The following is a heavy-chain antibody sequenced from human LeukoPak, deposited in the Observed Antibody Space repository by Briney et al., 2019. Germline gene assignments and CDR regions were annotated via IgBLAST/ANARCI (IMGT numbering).Heavy chain of an antibody. CDR1: GGSISNYY. CDR2: ISHSGST. CDR3: AREGTYDILTGYSTSFDSFDI. D-gene: IGHD3-9*01. V-gene: IGHV4-59*01. Sequence: MPSETLSLTCTVSGGSISNYYWNWIRQFPGKGLEWIGYISHSGSTNYSPSLESRVTISVDPSKNQFSLKVISVTAADAAVYYCAREGTYDILTGYSTSFDSFDIWGQGKMVTVSS. J-gene: IGHJ3*02.